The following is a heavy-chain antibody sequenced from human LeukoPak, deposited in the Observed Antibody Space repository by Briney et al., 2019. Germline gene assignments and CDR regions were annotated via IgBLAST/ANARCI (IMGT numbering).Heavy chain of an antibody. CDR1: GYSISSGNY. D-gene: IGHD2-2*01. CDR3: AKGYCRGNSCYDDRGAFDY. Sequence: SETLSLTCSVSGYSISSGNYWGWIRLPPGKGLQWIGSIYHSGSTYYNPSLKSRVTISVDTSKHQFSLKLSSVTAADTAVYYCAKGYCRGNSCYDDRGAFDYWGQGTLVTVSS. J-gene: IGHJ4*02. V-gene: IGHV4-38-2*02. CDR2: IYHSGST.